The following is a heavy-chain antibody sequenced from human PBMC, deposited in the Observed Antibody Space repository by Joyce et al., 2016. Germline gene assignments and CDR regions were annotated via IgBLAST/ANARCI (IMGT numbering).Heavy chain of an antibody. CDR1: GGSISSSTYY. J-gene: IGHJ5*02. D-gene: IGHD2-15*01. CDR3: ARSFFYCSGGSCFSGEWFDP. CDR2: VYYGGST. Sequence: QLQLQESGPGLVKPSETLSLSCTVSGGSISSSTYYWGWIRQPPRKGLEWIGSVYYGGSTYYNPSLKSRVTISVDTSKNQFSLKLTSVTAADTAVYYCARSFFYCSGGSCFSGEWFDPWGQGTLVTVSS. V-gene: IGHV4-39*07.